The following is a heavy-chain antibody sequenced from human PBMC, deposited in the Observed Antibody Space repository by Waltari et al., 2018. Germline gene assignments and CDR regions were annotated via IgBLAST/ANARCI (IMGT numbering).Heavy chain of an antibody. J-gene: IGHJ6*03. V-gene: IGHV4-59*01. CDR1: GGSISGYY. Sequence: QVQLQESGPGLVKPSETLSLTCTVSGGSISGYYWSWIRQPPGKGLEWIGDIYYSGNTKYNPSLKSRVTISLDTSKNQFSLKLNSVTAADTARYYCARDGDSYYYMDVWGKGTTVTVSS. D-gene: IGHD7-27*01. CDR2: IYYSGNT. CDR3: ARDGDSYYYMDV.